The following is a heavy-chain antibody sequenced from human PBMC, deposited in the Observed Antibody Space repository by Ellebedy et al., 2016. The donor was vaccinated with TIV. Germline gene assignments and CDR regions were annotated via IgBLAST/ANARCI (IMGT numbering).Heavy chain of an antibody. CDR3: AACGGDCYEGGFDI. CDR1: GYTFTGYY. D-gene: IGHD2-21*01. J-gene: IGHJ3*02. CDR2: LNPNSGDT. V-gene: IGHV1-2*02. Sequence: ASVKVSXXASGYTFTGYYFHWVRQAPGQGLEWMGWLNPNSGDTSYAQKFQGRVTMTRDTSISTAYMELSRLRSDDTAVYYCAACGGDCYEGGFDIWGQGTMVTVSS.